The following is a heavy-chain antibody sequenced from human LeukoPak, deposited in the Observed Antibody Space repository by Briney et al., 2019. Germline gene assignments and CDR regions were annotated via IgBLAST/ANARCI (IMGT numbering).Heavy chain of an antibody. J-gene: IGHJ4*02. CDR2: IKSKTYGGTI. CDR1: GFTFGDYG. D-gene: IGHD3-10*01. Sequence: KSGGTLRLSCTTSGFTFGDYGMSWIRQAPGKGLEWVSFIKSKTYGGTIEYAASVQGRFTISRDDSESIAYLQMNSLKTEDTAVYYCARAHYGSGNSVSLYYFDYWGQGTLVTASS. CDR3: ARAHYGSGNSVSLYYFDY. V-gene: IGHV3-49*05.